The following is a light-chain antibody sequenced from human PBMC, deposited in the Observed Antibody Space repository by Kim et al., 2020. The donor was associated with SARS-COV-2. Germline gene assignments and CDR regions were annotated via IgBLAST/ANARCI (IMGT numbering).Light chain of an antibody. V-gene: IGLV1-40*01. CDR1: RSNIGAGYD. CDR3: QSYDSSLSGSV. Sequence: RVTVSCIGSRSNIGAGYDVHGYQQLPGAAPKLLIYGNSNRPSGVPYRFSGSKSGTSASLAITGLQAEDEADYYCQSYDSSLSGSVFGGGTQLTVL. CDR2: GNS. J-gene: IGLJ3*02.